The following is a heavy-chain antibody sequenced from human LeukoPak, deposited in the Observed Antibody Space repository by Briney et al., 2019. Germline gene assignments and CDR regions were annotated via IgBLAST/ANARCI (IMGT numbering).Heavy chain of an antibody. V-gene: IGHV5-51*01. Sequence: GESLKISCKGSGYSFTSYWIGWVRQMPGKGLEWMGIIYPGDSDTRYSPSFQGQVTISADKSISTAYLQWSSLKASDTAMYYCARTSDSSGYSSDAFDIWGQGTMVTVSS. J-gene: IGHJ3*02. CDR1: GYSFTSYW. D-gene: IGHD3-22*01. CDR3: ARTSDSSGYSSDAFDI. CDR2: IYPGDSDT.